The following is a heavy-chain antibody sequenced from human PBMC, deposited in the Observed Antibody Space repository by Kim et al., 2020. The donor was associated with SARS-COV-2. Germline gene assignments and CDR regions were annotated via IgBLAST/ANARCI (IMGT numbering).Heavy chain of an antibody. CDR3: ARELYYYGSGSLDY. V-gene: IGHV1-18*04. D-gene: IGHD3-10*01. CDR1: GYTFTSYG. Sequence: ASVKVSCKASGYTFTSYGISWVRQAPGQGLEWMGWISAYNGNTNYAQKLQGRVTMTTDTSTSTAYMELRSLRSDDTAVYYCARELYYYGSGSLDYWGQGTLVTVSS. J-gene: IGHJ4*02. CDR2: ISAYNGNT.